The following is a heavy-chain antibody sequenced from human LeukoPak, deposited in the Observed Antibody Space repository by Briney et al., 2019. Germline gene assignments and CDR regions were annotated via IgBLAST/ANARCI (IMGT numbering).Heavy chain of an antibody. CDR3: ARDYYGSEGYYMDV. D-gene: IGHD3-10*01. J-gene: IGHJ6*03. V-gene: IGHV4-59*01. CDR1: GGSISSYY. Sequence: SETLSLTCTVSGGSISSYYWSWIRQPPGKGLEWIGYINYSGSTNYNPSLKSRVTISVDTSKNQFSLKLSSVTAADTAVYYCARDYYGSEGYYMDVWGKGTTVTISS. CDR2: INYSGST.